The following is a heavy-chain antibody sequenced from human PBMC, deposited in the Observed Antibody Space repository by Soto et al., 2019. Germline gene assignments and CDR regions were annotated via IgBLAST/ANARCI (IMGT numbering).Heavy chain of an antibody. CDR2: ISYDGSNK. CDR3: AKDRNYDWYFDL. V-gene: IGHV3-30*18. J-gene: IGHJ2*01. D-gene: IGHD1-7*01. Sequence: GGSLRLSCAASGFTFSSYGMHWVRQAPGKGLEWVAVISYDGSNKYYADSVKGRFTISRDNSKNTLYLQMNSLRAEDTAVYYCAKDRNYDWYFDLWGRGTLVTVSS. CDR1: GFTFSSYG.